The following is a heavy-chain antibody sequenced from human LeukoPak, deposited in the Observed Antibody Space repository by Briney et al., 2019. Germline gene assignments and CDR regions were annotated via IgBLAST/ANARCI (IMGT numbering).Heavy chain of an antibody. CDR3: ARDHEAARMDYYYYYMDV. Sequence: GSLRLSCAASGFTFSTYAMNWVRQAPGKGLEWVSSISSSSSYIYYADSVKGRFTISRDNAKNSLYLQMNSLRAEDTAVYYCARDHEAARMDYYYYYMDVWGKGTTVTVSS. J-gene: IGHJ6*03. D-gene: IGHD6-6*01. CDR1: GFTFSTYA. CDR2: ISSSSSYI. V-gene: IGHV3-21*01.